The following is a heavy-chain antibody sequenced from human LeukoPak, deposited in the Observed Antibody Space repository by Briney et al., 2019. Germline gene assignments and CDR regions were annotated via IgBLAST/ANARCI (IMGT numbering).Heavy chain of an antibody. CDR3: ARVTGYMIEDYFDY. D-gene: IGHD3-9*01. CDR1: GGSNSSYY. Sequence: PSETLSLTCTVSGGSNSSYYWSWIRQPPGKGLEWIGYIYYSGSTNYNPSLKSRVTISVDTSKNQFSLKLRSVTAADTAVYYCARVTGYMIEDYFDYWGQGILVTVSS. CDR2: IYYSGST. J-gene: IGHJ4*02. V-gene: IGHV4-59*01.